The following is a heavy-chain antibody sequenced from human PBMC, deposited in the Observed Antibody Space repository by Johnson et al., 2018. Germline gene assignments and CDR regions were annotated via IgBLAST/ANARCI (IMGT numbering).Heavy chain of an antibody. Sequence: QVQLQQSGPGLVKPSQTXSLTCALSGDSVSSNSATWNWTRQSPSRGLEWLGGTYYRSKWFNDYAVSVKSRITIKSDTSKNQFSLQLKSVTPEDTAVYYCARSAGGSSYYYDGMDVWGQGTTVTVSS. J-gene: IGHJ6*02. CDR1: GDSVSSNSAT. D-gene: IGHD1-26*01. CDR2: TYYRSKWFN. CDR3: ARSAGGSSYYYDGMDV. V-gene: IGHV6-1*01.